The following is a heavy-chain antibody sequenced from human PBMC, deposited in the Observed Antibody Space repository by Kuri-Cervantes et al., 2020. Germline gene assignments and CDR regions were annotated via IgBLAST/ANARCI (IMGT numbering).Heavy chain of an antibody. CDR2: ISYDGSNK. V-gene: IGHV3-30*03. CDR3: AREVYSGSYLGWFDP. Sequence: GGSLRLSCAASGFTFSSYGMHWVRQAPGKGLEWVAVISYDGSNKYYADSVKGRFTISRDNSKNTLYLQMNSLRAEDTAVYYCAREVYSGSYLGWFDPWGQGTLVTVSS. CDR1: GFTFSSYG. D-gene: IGHD1-26*01. J-gene: IGHJ5*02.